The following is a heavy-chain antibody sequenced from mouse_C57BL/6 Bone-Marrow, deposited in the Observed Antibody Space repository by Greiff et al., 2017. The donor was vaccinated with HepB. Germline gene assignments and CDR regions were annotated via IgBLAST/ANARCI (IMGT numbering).Heavy chain of an antibody. J-gene: IGHJ3*01. D-gene: IGHD6-2*01. CDR3: ARLHLCCYWFAY. V-gene: IGHV5-6*01. Sequence: EVQLVESGGDLVKPGGSLKFSCAASGFTFSSYGMSWVRQTPDKRLEWVAIISSGGSYTYYPDSVKRRFTVSRDNAKNTLYLQMSSLKSEDTALYYCARLHLCCYWFAYWGQGTLVTVSA. CDR1: GFTFSSYG. CDR2: ISSGGSYT.